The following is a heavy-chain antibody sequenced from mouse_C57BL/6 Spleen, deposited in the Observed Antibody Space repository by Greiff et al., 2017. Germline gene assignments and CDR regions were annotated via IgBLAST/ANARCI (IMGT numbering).Heavy chain of an antibody. V-gene: IGHV1-19*01. Sequence: EVQLQQSGPVLVKPGASVKLSCKASGYTFTDYYMHWVKQSHGRSLEWIGVINPYNGGTSYNQKFKGQATLTVDKSSSTAYMELNSLTSADSSDYYFGMRNYSSYDAMDYWGQGTSVTVSS. D-gene: IGHD2-5*01. CDR3: GMRNYSSYDAMDY. CDR2: INPYNGGT. J-gene: IGHJ4*01. CDR1: GYTFTDYY.